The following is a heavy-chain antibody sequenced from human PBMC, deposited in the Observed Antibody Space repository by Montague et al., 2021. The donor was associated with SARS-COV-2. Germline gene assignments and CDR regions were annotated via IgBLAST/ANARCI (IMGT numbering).Heavy chain of an antibody. CDR1: GFDFFNFD. J-gene: IGHJ4*02. V-gene: IGHV3-48*03. CDR3: ATNKYCTLHDCLHGRHYFDH. Sequence: SLRLSCAASGFDFFNFDMAWVRQAPGRGLEWISDIRSSGANILYADSLKGRFTISRDNIQKSLYLQMNSLRAEDTAVYYCATNKYCTLHDCLHGRHYFDHWGQGTLVTVSS. CDR2: IRSSGANI. D-gene: IGHD2-8*01.